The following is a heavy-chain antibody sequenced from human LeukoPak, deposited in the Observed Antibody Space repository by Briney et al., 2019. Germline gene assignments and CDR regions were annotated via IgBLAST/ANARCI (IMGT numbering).Heavy chain of an antibody. CDR3: AREEVVLYYYYGMDV. CDR2: IYYSGST. D-gene: IGHD2-2*01. Sequence: SETLSLTCTVSGGSISSSSYYWRWIRQPPGKGLEWIGSIYYSGSTYYNPSLKSRVTISVDTSKNQFSLKLSSVTAADTAVYYCAREEVVLYYYYGMDVWGQGTTVTVSS. J-gene: IGHJ6*02. CDR1: GGSISSSSYY. V-gene: IGHV4-39*02.